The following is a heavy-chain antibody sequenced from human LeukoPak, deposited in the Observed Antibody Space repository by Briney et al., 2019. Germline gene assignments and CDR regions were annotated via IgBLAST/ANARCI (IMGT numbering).Heavy chain of an antibody. CDR1: GGSFSGYY. CDR2: INHSGST. CDR3: ARGIAVAGTSSFFFDY. D-gene: IGHD6-19*01. J-gene: IGHJ4*02. V-gene: IGHV4-34*01. Sequence: PSETLSLTCAVYGGSFSGYYWSWIRPPPGKGLEWIGEINHSGSTNYNPSLKSRVTISVDTSKNQFSLKLSSVTAADTAVYYCARGIAVAGTSSFFFDYWGQGTLVTVCS.